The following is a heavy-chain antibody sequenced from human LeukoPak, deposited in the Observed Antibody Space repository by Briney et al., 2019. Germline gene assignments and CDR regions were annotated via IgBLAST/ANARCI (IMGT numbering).Heavy chain of an antibody. J-gene: IGHJ4*02. Sequence: GSLRLSCAASGFTFSSYRMNLVRQGSGKGLEWVSYISSSSSTIYYADSVKGRFTISRDNAKNSLYLQMNSLRAEDTAVYYCATTYGSGDGNDDYWGQGTLVTVSS. CDR2: ISSSSSTI. CDR3: ATTYGSGDGNDDY. CDR1: GFTFSSYR. V-gene: IGHV3-48*01. D-gene: IGHD3-10*01.